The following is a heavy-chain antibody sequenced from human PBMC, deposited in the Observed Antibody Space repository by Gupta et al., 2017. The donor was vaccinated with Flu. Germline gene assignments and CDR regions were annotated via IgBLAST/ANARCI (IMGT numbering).Heavy chain of an antibody. CDR2: IYSGDTT. CDR1: AFTVTRNY. Sequence: AAPAFTVTRNYMSWVRRAPGKGLEWVSLIYSGDTTYYADSVKGRFTMSRDYSKDTVNLQMNSLRDEDTAVYYCAMSRENTAAVMDVWGNGTTVTVSS. CDR3: AMSRENTAAVMDV. D-gene: IGHD6-25*01. V-gene: IGHV3-53*01. J-gene: IGHJ6*03.